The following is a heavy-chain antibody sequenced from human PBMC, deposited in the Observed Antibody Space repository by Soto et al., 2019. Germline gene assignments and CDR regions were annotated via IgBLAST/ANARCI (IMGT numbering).Heavy chain of an antibody. CDR2: IWYDGSNK. Sequence: PGGSLRLSCAASGFTFSSYGMHWVRQAPGKGLEWVAVIWYDGSNKYYADSVKGRFTISRDNSKSTLYLQMNSLRAEDTAVYYCARDGGRRFGELEWLHYYYGMDVWGQGTTVTVSS. J-gene: IGHJ6*02. CDR1: GFTFSSYG. D-gene: IGHD3-10*01. V-gene: IGHV3-33*08. CDR3: ARDGGRRFGELEWLHYYYGMDV.